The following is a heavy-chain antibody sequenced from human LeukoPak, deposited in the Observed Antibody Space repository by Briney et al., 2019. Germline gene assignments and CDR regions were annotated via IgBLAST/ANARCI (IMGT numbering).Heavy chain of an antibody. CDR3: ARVLQPAAFDY. CDR1: GDSVSSYY. Sequence: SETLSLTCTVSGDSVSSYYWSWIRQPPGKGLEWIGYIHYSGSTNYNPSLKSRVTISGDTSKNQFSLKLSSVTAADTAVYYCARVLQPAAFDYWGQGTLVTVSS. J-gene: IGHJ4*02. D-gene: IGHD2-2*01. CDR2: IHYSGST. V-gene: IGHV4-59*08.